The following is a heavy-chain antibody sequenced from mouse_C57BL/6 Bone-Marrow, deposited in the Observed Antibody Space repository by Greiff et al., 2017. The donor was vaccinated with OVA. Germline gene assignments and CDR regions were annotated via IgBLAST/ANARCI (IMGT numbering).Heavy chain of an antibody. CDR2: IHPNSGST. Sequence: QVQLQQPGAELVKPGASVKLSCKASGYTFTSYWMHWVKQRPGQGLEWIGMIHPNSGSTNYNEKFKSKATLTVDKSSSTAYMQLSSLTSEDSAVYYCARGGLRRRDWFAYWGQGTLVTVSA. CDR3: ARGGLRRRDWFAY. D-gene: IGHD2-4*01. V-gene: IGHV1-64*01. CDR1: GYTFTSYW. J-gene: IGHJ3*01.